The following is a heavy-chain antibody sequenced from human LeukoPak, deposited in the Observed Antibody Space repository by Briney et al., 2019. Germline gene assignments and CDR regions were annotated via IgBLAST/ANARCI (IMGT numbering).Heavy chain of an antibody. Sequence: ASVKVSCKASGYTFTSYAMDWVRQDPGQGLEWMGWINTNTGNPTYAQGFTGRFVFSLDTSVSTAYLQISSLKAEDTAVYYCARGPVTQTYVYWGQGTLVTVSS. CDR2: INTNTGNP. CDR1: GYTFTSYA. CDR3: ARGPVTQTYVY. D-gene: IGHD4-17*01. V-gene: IGHV7-4-1*02. J-gene: IGHJ4*02.